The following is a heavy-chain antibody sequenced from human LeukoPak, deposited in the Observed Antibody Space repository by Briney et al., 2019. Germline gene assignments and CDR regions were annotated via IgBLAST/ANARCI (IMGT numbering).Heavy chain of an antibody. Sequence: GGSLRLSCAASGFTVSTYGMNWVRQAPGKGLEWVSVIYSGGSTYYADSVKGRFTISRDNSKSTVFLQMNSLRAEDTAVYYCARAVTKYHGMDVWGQGTTVTVSS. V-gene: IGHV3-53*01. CDR1: GFTVSTYG. J-gene: IGHJ6*02. CDR2: IYSGGST. CDR3: ARAVTKYHGMDV. D-gene: IGHD4-11*01.